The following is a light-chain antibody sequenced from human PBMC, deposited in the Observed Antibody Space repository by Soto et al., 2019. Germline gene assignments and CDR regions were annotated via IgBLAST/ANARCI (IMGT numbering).Light chain of an antibody. V-gene: IGKV1-33*01. CDR2: GAS. J-gene: IGKJ3*01. CDR3: QHYHNLPPFT. Sequence: DIQMTQSPSSLSASVGARVSITCQASQDIRTSLSWFQQKPGRAPKLLIYGASYLETGVPSRFRGNGSGTDFTFTISSLQPEDIATYYCQHYHNLPPFTFGPGTRVDVK. CDR1: QDIRTS.